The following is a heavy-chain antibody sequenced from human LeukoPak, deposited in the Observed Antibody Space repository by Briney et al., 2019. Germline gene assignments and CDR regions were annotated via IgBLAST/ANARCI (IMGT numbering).Heavy chain of an antibody. V-gene: IGHV3-21*01. Sequence: GGSLRLSWAASGXTFSRYTMNWVRQAPGKGLEWVSSISSSTAYIYYADSVKGRFTITRVNARNSLYLQMNSLRAEDTAVYYCARDRDVVATALDYWGQGTLVTVSS. CDR2: ISSSTAYI. CDR3: ARDRDVVATALDY. CDR1: GXTFSRYT. J-gene: IGHJ4*02. D-gene: IGHD5-12*01.